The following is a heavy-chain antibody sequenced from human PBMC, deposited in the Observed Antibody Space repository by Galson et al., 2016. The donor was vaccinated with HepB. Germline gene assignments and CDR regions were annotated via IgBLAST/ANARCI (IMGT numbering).Heavy chain of an antibody. D-gene: IGHD5-18*01. CDR3: ARDSYGPTYFYYYGLDV. V-gene: IGHV3-48*01. CDR1: GFTFASYG. Sequence: SLRLSCAGSGFTFASYGMNWVRQAPGKGLEWVSYITSSGGAIYYTDSVKGRFTISRDNAKNSLYLQMNSLRAEDTAVYYGARDSYGPTYFYYYGLDVWGEGTAVTASA. J-gene: IGHJ6*04. CDR2: ITSSGGAI.